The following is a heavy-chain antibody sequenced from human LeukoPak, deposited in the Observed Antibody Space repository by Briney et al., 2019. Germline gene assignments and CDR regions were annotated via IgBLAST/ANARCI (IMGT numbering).Heavy chain of an antibody. CDR1: GISVSSYA. CDR3: AKASVAIPQYCNS. V-gene: IGHV3-23*01. D-gene: IGHD2-2*02. Sequence: GGSLRLSRAVSGISVSSYAVHWVRQAPGKGLEWVSTISGTGSSTYYADSAKGRFTISRDNSKDTLFLQLNSLTAADTAMYFCAKASVAIPQYCNSWGQGTLVTVSS. J-gene: IGHJ5*02. CDR2: ISGTGSST.